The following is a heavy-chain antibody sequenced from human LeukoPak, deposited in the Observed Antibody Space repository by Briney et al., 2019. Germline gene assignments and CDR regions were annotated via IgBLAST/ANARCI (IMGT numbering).Heavy chain of an antibody. J-gene: IGHJ6*03. CDR2: IYPGDSHT. V-gene: IGHV5-51*01. Sequence: GESLKISCKASGYSFTNYWIGWVRQMPGKGLEWMGNIYPGDSHTKYSPSFQGQVTVSADKSINTAYLQWTSLRASDTAMYYCARLNDRSGYWSRNFYYSMDVWGKGPTVTVS. CDR1: GYSFTNYW. D-gene: IGHD3-22*01. CDR3: ARLNDRSGYWSRNFYYSMDV.